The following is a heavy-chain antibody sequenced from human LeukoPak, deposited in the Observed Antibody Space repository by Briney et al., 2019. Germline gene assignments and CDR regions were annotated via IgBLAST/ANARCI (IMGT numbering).Heavy chain of an antibody. D-gene: IGHD4-23*01. J-gene: IGHJ4*02. CDR2: INPDNSDT. Sequence: GESLKISCTGSGNSFTNNWIAWVRQMPGKGLEWIGIINPDNSDTRYSSPFQGQVTISADKSISTAYLQWSSLKASDTAMYYCARRDYGGKHFDYWGQGTLVTVSS. V-gene: IGHV5-51*01. CDR1: GNSFTNNW. CDR3: ARRDYGGKHFDY.